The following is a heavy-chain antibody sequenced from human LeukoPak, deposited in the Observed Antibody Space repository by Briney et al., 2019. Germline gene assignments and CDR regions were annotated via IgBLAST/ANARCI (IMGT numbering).Heavy chain of an antibody. J-gene: IGHJ4*02. CDR3: ARERMDDSSGKALQYLDY. CDR2: IDTVGDT. Sequence: GGSLRLSCSASGFTFSSYDMHWVRQVTGKGLEWVSAIDTVGDTYYPGSVKGRFIISRENAKNSLYLQLNSLRAGDTAVCYCARERMDDSSGKALQYLDYWGQGTLVTVSS. D-gene: IGHD3-22*01. CDR1: GFTFSSYD. V-gene: IGHV3-13*04.